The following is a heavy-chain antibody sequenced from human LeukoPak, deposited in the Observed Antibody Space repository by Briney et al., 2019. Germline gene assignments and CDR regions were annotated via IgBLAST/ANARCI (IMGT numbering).Heavy chain of an antibody. J-gene: IGHJ4*02. CDR2: IYYGGST. CDR1: GGSISSYY. Sequence: KSPETLSLTCTVSGGSISSYYWSWIRQPPGKGLEWIGYIYYGGSTDYNPSLKSRVTISVDTSKNQFSLKLSSVTAADTAVYYCAREGVTKYYFDYWGQGTLVTVSS. V-gene: IGHV4-59*01. D-gene: IGHD4-11*01. CDR3: AREGVTKYYFDY.